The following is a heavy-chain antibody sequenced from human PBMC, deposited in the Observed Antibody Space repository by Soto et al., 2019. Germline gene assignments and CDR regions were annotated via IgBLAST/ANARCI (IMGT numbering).Heavy chain of an antibody. J-gene: IGHJ6*02. D-gene: IGHD2-2*01. CDR3: ARSQGSSTSLEIYYYYYYGMDV. V-gene: IGHV1-69*01. CDR1: GGTFSSYA. CDR2: IIPISETT. Sequence: QVQLVQSGAEVKKPGSSVKVSCKASGGTFSSYAISWVRQAPGQGLEWMGGIIPISETTNYAQKIQGRVTITADESKSTAYMELSSLKSEDTAVYYCARSQGSSTSLEIYYYYYYGMDVWGQGTKVTVSS.